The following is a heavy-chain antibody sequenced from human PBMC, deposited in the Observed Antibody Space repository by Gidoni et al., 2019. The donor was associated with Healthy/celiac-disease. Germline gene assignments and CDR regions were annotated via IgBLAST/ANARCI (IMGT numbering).Heavy chain of an antibody. CDR2: IWYDGSTK. CDR1: GFTFSSYG. J-gene: IGHJ6*02. V-gene: IGHV3-33*01. Sequence: QVQLVESGGGVVQPGRSLRLSCAASGFTFSSYGLHWVRQAPGKGLEWVAVIWYDGSTKYYADAVKGRFTISRDNSKNTLYLQMNSLRAEDTAVYYCARDLNYDFWSGYYVVYYYYGMDVWGQGTTVTVSS. CDR3: ARDLNYDFWSGYYVVYYYYGMDV. D-gene: IGHD3-3*01.